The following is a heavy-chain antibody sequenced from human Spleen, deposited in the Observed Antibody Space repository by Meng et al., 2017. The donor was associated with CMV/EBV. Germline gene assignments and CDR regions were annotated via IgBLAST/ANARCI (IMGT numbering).Heavy chain of an antibody. Sequence: SETLSLTCSVSGVSVTSGPYSWTWIRQRAGKGLEWIGYIFGGGRTNYSPSLQSRLTLSVDKSQNQLSLNLNSITAADTAVYYCAKVVHYYDGYYYYCMDVWGQGTTVTVSS. CDR1: GVSVTSGPYS. V-gene: IGHV4-61*01. CDR3: AKVVHYYDGYYYYCMDV. D-gene: IGHD3-22*01. CDR2: IFGGGRT. J-gene: IGHJ6*02.